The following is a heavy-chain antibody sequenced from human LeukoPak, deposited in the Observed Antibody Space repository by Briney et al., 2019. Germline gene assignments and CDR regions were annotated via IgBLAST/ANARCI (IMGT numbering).Heavy chain of an antibody. CDR1: GGSISSGGYY. J-gene: IGHJ4*02. V-gene: IGHV4-30-2*01. CDR2: IYHSGST. CDR3: ARGSSSNDY. Sequence: PSETLSLTCTVSGGSISSGGYYWSWIRQPPGKGLEWIGYIYHSGSTYYNPSLKSRVTISVDRSKNQFSLKLSSVTAADTAVYYCARGSSSNDYWGQGTLVTVSS. D-gene: IGHD6-6*01.